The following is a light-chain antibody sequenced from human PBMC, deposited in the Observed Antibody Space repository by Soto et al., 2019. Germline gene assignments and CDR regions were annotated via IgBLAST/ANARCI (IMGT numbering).Light chain of an antibody. CDR2: KAS. CDR1: QSISSW. J-gene: IGKJ1*01. CDR3: QQSYSTPRT. Sequence: DIQMTQSPSTLSASVGDRVTITCRASQSISSWLAWYQQKPGKAPKLLIYKASTLESGVPSRFSGSGSGTTFTLTIRSLQPDDFATYYCQQSYSTPRTFGQGTKVDIK. V-gene: IGKV1-5*03.